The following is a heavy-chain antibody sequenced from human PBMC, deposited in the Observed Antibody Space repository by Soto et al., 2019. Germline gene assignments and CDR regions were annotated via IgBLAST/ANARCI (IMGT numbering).Heavy chain of an antibody. V-gene: IGHV1-69*02. CDR3: ANSPAVATDYYYYYIDV. D-gene: IGHD6-19*01. CDR1: GGTFSSST. J-gene: IGHJ6*03. Sequence: QVQLVQSGAEVKKPGSSVKVSCKASGGTFSSSTISWVRQAPGQGLEWMGRIIPILGIANYAQKFQGRVTITADKSTSTAYMELSSLRSEDTAVYYCANSPAVATDYYYYYIDVWGKGTTVTVSS. CDR2: IIPILGIA.